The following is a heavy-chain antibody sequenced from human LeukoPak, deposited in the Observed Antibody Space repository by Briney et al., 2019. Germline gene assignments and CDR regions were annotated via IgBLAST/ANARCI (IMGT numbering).Heavy chain of an antibody. CDR2: ISSSSSYI. CDR1: GFTFSSYS. CDR3: ARDLKYYDSSGFDY. Sequence: GGSLRLSCAPSGFTFSSYSMNWVRQAPGKGLEWVSCISSSSSYIYYTDSVKGRFTISRDNAKNSLTLQMNSLRAEDTAVYYCARDLKYYDSSGFDYWGQGTLVTVSS. V-gene: IGHV3-21*01. D-gene: IGHD3-22*01. J-gene: IGHJ4*02.